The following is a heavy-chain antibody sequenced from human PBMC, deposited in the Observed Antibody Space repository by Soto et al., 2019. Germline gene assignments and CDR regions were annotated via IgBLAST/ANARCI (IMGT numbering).Heavy chain of an antibody. D-gene: IGHD3-22*01. CDR1: GFTFSSYG. J-gene: IGHJ4*02. Sequence: QVQLVESGGGVVQPGRSLRLSCAASGFTFSSYGMHWVRQAPGKGLEWVAVISYDGSNKYYADSVKGRFTISRDNSKNTLYLQMNSLRAEDTAVYYCAKPRSGYYYGGFDYWGQGTLVTVSS. V-gene: IGHV3-30*18. CDR2: ISYDGSNK. CDR3: AKPRSGYYYGGFDY.